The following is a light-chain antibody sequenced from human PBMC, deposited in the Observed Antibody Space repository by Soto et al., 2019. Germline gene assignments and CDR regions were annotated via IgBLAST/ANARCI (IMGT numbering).Light chain of an antibody. V-gene: IGLV1-47*01. J-gene: IGLJ2*01. Sequence: QSVLTQPPSASGTPGQRVTISCSGSSSNIGSNYVYWYQQLPGTVPQLLIYRNSERPSRVPDRFSGSKSGTSASLAISGLRSEDEAHYYCAAWDDSLSGVVFGGGTKLTVL. CDR3: AAWDDSLSGVV. CDR2: RNS. CDR1: SSNIGSNY.